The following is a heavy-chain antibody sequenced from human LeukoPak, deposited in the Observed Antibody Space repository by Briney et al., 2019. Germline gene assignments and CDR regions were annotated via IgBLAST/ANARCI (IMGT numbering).Heavy chain of an antibody. D-gene: IGHD2-2*02. CDR3: ARDRRGYCSSTSCYRDMDV. J-gene: IGHJ6*03. CDR2: IQPNSGGT. Sequence: GASVKVSCEATGYAFTGCYMNWVRQAPGQGLEWMGRIQPNSGGTNYAQKFQGRVTMTRDTSISTAHMELTRLRSDDTAVYYCARDRRGYCSSTSCYRDMDVWGRGTTVSVSS. CDR1: GYAFTGCY. V-gene: IGHV1-2*02.